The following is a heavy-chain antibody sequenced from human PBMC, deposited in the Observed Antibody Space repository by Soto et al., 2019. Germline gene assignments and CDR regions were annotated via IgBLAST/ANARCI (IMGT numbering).Heavy chain of an antibody. CDR3: ARVDYSNYYGMDV. CDR2: IYYSGST. J-gene: IGHJ6*02. Sequence: LSLTCTVSGGSISSGGYYWSWIRQHPGKGLEWIGYIYYSGSTYYNPSLKSRVTISVDTSKNQFSLKLSSVTAADTAVYYCARVDYSNYYGMDVWGQGTTVTVSS. V-gene: IGHV4-31*03. CDR1: GGSISSGGYY. D-gene: IGHD4-4*01.